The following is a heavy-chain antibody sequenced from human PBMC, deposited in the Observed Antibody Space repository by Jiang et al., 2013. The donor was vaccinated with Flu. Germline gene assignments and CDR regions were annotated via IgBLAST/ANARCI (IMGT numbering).Heavy chain of an antibody. CDR2: INPNSGGT. Sequence: VKVSCKASGYTFTGYYMHWVRQAPGQGLEWMGWINPNSGGTNYAQKFQGRVTMTRDTSISTAYMELSRLRSDDTAVYYCARDGIRYYGSGSQYYYYYYMDVWGKGTTVTVSS. D-gene: IGHD3-10*01. V-gene: IGHV1-2*02. CDR3: ARDGIRYYGSGSQYYYYYYMDV. CDR1: GYTFTGYY. J-gene: IGHJ6*03.